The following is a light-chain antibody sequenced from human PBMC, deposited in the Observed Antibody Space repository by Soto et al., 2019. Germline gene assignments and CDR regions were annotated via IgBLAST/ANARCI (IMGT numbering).Light chain of an antibody. Sequence: QSALTQPPSASRSPGQSVTISCTGTSSDVGGYNYVSWYQQHPGKAPKLMIYEVSKRPSGVPDRFSGSKSGNTASLTVSGLQAEDEADYYCSSYAGSNNPNYVFGTGTKVTVL. CDR1: SSDVGGYNY. V-gene: IGLV2-8*02. CDR3: SSYAGSNNPNYV. J-gene: IGLJ1*01. CDR2: EVS.